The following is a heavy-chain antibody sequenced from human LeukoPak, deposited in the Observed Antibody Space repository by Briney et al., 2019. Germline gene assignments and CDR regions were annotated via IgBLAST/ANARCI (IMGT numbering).Heavy chain of an antibody. Sequence: GGSLRLSCAASGFTFSSYAMSWVRQAPGKGLEWVSGIRGNGGSTYYADSVKGRFTISRDNSRNTLYLQMNSLRAEDTAIYYCAKYAYSSSWEYYFDYWGQGNLVTVSS. D-gene: IGHD6-13*01. CDR3: AKYAYSSSWEYYFDY. J-gene: IGHJ4*02. V-gene: IGHV3-23*01. CDR1: GFTFSSYA. CDR2: IRGNGGST.